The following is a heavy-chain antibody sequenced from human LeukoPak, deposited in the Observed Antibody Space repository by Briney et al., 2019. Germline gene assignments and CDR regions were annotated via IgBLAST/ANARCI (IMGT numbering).Heavy chain of an antibody. CDR3: STGSGHAFDI. V-gene: IGHV3-74*01. J-gene: IGHJ3*02. CDR2: INSDGSST. CDR1: GFTFSSYW. Sequence: GGSLRLSCAASGFTFSSYWMHWVRQVPGKGLVWVSRINSDGSSTSYADSVKGRFTISRDNAKNTLYVQMNGLRAEDTAVYYCSTGSGHAFDIWGRGTMVTVSS. D-gene: IGHD3-10*01.